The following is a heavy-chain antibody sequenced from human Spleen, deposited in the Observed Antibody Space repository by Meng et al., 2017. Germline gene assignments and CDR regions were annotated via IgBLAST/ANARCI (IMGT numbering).Heavy chain of an antibody. CDR1: GFKFSDPY. D-gene: IGHD3-10*01. J-gene: IGHJ4*02. V-gene: IGHV3-72*01. CDR2: IKNKRDSYTA. CDR3: ARDWFASLAD. Sequence: GESLKISCAASGFKFSDPYMDWVRQAPGKGLEWVGRIKNKRDSYTADYAASVKGRFTISRDDSENSLFLQMNSLKTEDTAVYCCARDWFASLADWGQGTLVTVSS.